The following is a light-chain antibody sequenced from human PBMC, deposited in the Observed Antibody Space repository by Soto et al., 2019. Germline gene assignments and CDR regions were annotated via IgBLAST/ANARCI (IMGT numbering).Light chain of an antibody. J-gene: IGLJ1*01. CDR2: EVS. V-gene: IGLV2-18*02. CDR1: SSDVGSYNR. Sequence: QSALTQPPSVSGSPGQSVAISCTGTSSDVGSYNRVAWYQQPPGTAPKLMIYEVSNRPSGVPDRLSGSKSGNTASLTISGLQAEDEADYYCSSFTSSSTYVFGTGTKLTVL. CDR3: SSFTSSSTYV.